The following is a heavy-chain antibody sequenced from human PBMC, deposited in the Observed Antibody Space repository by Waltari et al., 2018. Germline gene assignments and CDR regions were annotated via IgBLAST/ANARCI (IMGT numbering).Heavy chain of an antibody. CDR3: AREGLSGSYYYYYGMDV. J-gene: IGHJ6*02. Sequence: QVQLVQSGAEVKKPGASVKVSCKASGYTFTSYGLRWVRTAPGQGLEWMGWISAYNGNTNYAQKLQGRVTMTTDTSTSTAYMELRSLRSDDTAVYYCAREGLSGSYYYYYGMDVWGQGTTVTVSS. CDR1: GYTFTSYG. V-gene: IGHV1-18*01. D-gene: IGHD3-10*01. CDR2: ISAYNGNT.